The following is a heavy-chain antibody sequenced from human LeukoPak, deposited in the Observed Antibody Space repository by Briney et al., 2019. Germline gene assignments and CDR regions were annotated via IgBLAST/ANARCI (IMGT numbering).Heavy chain of an antibody. J-gene: IGHJ2*01. Sequence: SETLSLTCTVSGASISSYYWSWIRQPPGKGLEWIGYIYYSGTTNYNPPLKSRVTISVDTSNNQFSLKLSSVTAADTAVYYCARAPHYFDSSGYTVEWYFDLWGRGTLVTVSS. D-gene: IGHD3-22*01. CDR3: ARAPHYFDSSGYTVEWYFDL. CDR1: GASISSYY. CDR2: IYYSGTT. V-gene: IGHV4-59*01.